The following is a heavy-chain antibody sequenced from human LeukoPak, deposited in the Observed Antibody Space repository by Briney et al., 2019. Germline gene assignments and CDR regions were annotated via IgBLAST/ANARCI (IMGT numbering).Heavy chain of an antibody. Sequence: GGSLRLSCAASGFTFSTYWMNWVRQAPGKGLEWVANIKQDGSEKYYMDSVKGRFTISRDNAKNSLYLQMNSLRAEDTAVYYCAREDYSDHWGQGSLVTVSS. J-gene: IGHJ4*02. CDR2: IKQDGSEK. D-gene: IGHD3-10*01. V-gene: IGHV3-7*01. CDR3: AREDYSDH. CDR1: GFTFSTYW.